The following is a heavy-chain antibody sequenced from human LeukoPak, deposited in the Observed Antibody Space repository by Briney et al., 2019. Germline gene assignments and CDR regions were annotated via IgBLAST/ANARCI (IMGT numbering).Heavy chain of an antibody. CDR1: GFTFSSYA. D-gene: IGHD6-13*01. J-gene: IGHJ6*02. CDR2: ISYDGSNK. Sequence: PGGSLRLSCAASGFTFSSYAMHWVRQAPGKGLEWVAVISYDGSNKYYADSVKGRFTISRDNSKNTLYLQMNSLGAEDTAVYYCARDREQLATIGAYYYGMDVWGQGTTVTVSS. V-gene: IGHV3-30-3*01. CDR3: ARDREQLATIGAYYYGMDV.